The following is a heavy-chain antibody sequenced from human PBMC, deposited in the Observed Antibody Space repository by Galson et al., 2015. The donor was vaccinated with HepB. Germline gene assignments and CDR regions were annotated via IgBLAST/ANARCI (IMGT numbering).Heavy chain of an antibody. CDR1: GGSLSSGAYY. J-gene: IGHJ4*02. CDR3: ARMVYGGAYYFDY. D-gene: IGHD2-8*01. V-gene: IGHV4-31*03. Sequence: TLSLTCTVSGGSLSSGAYYWSWIRQHPGKGLEWIGYIYYSGSTYYNPSLKSRVPISVDTSKNQFSLKLSSVTAADTAVYYCARMVYGGAYYFDYWGQGTLVTVSS. CDR2: IYYSGST.